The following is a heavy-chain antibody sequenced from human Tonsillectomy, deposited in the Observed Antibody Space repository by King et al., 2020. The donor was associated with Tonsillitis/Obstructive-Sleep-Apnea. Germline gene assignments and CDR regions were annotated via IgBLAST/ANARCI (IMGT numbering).Heavy chain of an antibody. V-gene: IGHV4-59*08. J-gene: IGHJ4*02. CDR3: ARQXWXXRGXSXXX. CDR2: IYYSGST. Sequence: QLQESGPGLVKPSETLSLTCTVSGGSISSYYWSWIRQPPGKGLEWIGYIYYSGSTNYNPSLKSRVTISVDTSKNQFSLKLSSVTAADTAAYYCARQXWXXRGXSXXXWGXXXXVXVSX. D-gene: IGHD1-14*01. CDR1: GGSISSYY.